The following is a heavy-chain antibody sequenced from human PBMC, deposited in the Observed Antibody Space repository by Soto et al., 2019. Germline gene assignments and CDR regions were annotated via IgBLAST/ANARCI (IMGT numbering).Heavy chain of an antibody. J-gene: IGHJ4*02. Sequence: GGSLRLSCAASGFTFSSYAMSWVRQAPGKGLEWVSAISGSGGSTYYADSVKGRFTISRDNSKNTLYLQMNSLRVEDTAVYYCAKGGYSGYDVDVDYWGQGTLVTVSS. V-gene: IGHV3-23*01. CDR3: AKGGYSGYDVDVDY. CDR1: GFTFSSYA. CDR2: ISGSGGST. D-gene: IGHD5-12*01.